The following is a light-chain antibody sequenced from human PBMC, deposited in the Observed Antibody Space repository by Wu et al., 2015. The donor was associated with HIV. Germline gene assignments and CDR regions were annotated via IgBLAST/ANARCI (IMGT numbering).Light chain of an antibody. V-gene: IGKV3-11*01. CDR1: QSVSTS. CDR3: QQRVNWPLT. J-gene: IGKJ4*01. Sequence: DIVLTQSPATLSLSPGERATLSCRASQSVSTSLAWYQQKPGQAPRLVIYETSTRATGIPARFSGSGSGTDFTLTISSLEPEDFAVYYCQQRVNWPLTFGGGTKVEIK. CDR2: ETS.